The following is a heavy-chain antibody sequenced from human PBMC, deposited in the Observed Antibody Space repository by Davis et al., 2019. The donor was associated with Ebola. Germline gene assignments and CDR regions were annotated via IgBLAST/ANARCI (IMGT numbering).Heavy chain of an antibody. CDR1: GYKFPSYY. CDR3: ARADPGDPEEY. D-gene: IGHD3-10*01. CDR2: ISGYNGKT. Sequence: ASVTVSCKASGYKFPSYYIAWVRQAPGRGLEWMGWISGYNGKTKYAERYQGRVSMATDTSTSTAYMELSSLRSDDTAVYYCARADPGDPEEYWGQGTLVTVSS. J-gene: IGHJ4*02. V-gene: IGHV1-18*01.